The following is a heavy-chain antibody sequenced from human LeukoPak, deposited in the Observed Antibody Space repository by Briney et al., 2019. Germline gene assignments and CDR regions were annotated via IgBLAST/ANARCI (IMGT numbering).Heavy chain of an antibody. Sequence: GGSLRLSCAASGFTFSSYAMSWVRQAPGKGLEWVSGISSSGSGGSTYYADSVKGRFTISRDNSKNTLYLQINSVRAEDTAVYYCARAYSSGWYDFWGQGTLVTVSS. CDR1: GFTFSSYA. V-gene: IGHV3-23*01. J-gene: IGHJ5*01. CDR2: ISSSGSGGST. CDR3: ARAYSSGWYDF. D-gene: IGHD6-25*01.